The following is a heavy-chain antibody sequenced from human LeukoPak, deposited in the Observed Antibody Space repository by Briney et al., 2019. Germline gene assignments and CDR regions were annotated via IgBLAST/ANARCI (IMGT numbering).Heavy chain of an antibody. V-gene: IGHV3-74*01. Sequence: GGSLRLSCAASGFTFSSYWMHWVRHTPGKGLVWVSRIKGDGSSTSYADSVKGRFTISRDNAKNTLYLQMNSLGAEDTAVYYCARDGYSFGHDFDYWGQGTLVTVSS. CDR2: IKGDGSST. CDR1: GFTFSSYW. D-gene: IGHD5-18*01. CDR3: ARDGYSFGHDFDY. J-gene: IGHJ4*02.